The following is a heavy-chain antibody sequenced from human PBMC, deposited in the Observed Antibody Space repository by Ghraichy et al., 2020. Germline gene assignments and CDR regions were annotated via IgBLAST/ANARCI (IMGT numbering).Heavy chain of an antibody. Sequence: SETLSLTCSVSGGSISSYYWTWIRQPPGKGLEWIGDIFYTGITAYNPSLKSRVTISVDTSKNQFSLKLSSVTAADTAVYYCARHVSGSSSIDYWGQGTLVTVSS. CDR3: ARHVSGSSSIDY. D-gene: IGHD6-6*01. CDR1: GGSISSYY. CDR2: IFYTGIT. V-gene: IGHV4-59*08. J-gene: IGHJ4*02.